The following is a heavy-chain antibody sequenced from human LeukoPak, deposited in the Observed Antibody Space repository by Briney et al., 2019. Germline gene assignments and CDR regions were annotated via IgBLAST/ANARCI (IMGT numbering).Heavy chain of an antibody. J-gene: IGHJ6*03. D-gene: IGHD6-25*01. CDR1: GFTFSSYG. V-gene: IGHV3-48*01. CDR3: ARYTSRAAAYYMDV. Sequence: GGSLRLSCAASGFTFSSYGMSWVRQAPGKGLEWVSAISGSSSTIYYADSVKGRFTISRDNAKNSLYLQMNSLRAEDTALYHCARYTSRAAAYYMDVWGKGTTVTISS. CDR2: ISGSSSTI.